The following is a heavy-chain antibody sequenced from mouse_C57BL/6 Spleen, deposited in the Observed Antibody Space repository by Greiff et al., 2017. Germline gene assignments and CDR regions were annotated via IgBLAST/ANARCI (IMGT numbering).Heavy chain of an antibody. CDR1: GYAFSSSW. V-gene: IGHV1-82*01. CDR3: ACYDYYAMDY. J-gene: IGHJ4*01. D-gene: IGHD1-1*02. Sequence: QVQLQQSGPELVKPGASVKISCKASGYAFSSSWMNWVKQRPGKGLEWIGRIYPGDGDTNYNGKFKGKATLTADKSSSTAYMQLSSLTSEDSAVYFCACYDYYAMDYWGQGTSVTVSS. CDR2: IYPGDGDT.